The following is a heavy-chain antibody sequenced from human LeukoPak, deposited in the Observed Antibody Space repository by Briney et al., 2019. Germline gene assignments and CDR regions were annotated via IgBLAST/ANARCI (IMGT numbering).Heavy chain of an antibody. CDR1: GYTFTSYG. Sequence: ASVKVSCKASGYTFTSYGLSWVRQAPGQGLEWMGWISPYNANTHYAQKVQGRVTMTTDTSTSTAYMGLRSLRSDDTAVYYCARKPPNLAFDYWGQGTLVTVSS. CDR3: ARKPPNLAFDY. CDR2: ISPYNANT. D-gene: IGHD4/OR15-4a*01. V-gene: IGHV1-18*04. J-gene: IGHJ4*02.